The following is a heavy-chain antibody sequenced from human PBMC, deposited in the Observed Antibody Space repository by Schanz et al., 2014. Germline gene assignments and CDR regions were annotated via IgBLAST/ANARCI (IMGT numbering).Heavy chain of an antibody. J-gene: IGHJ4*02. CDR1: GYTFTSYD. Sequence: QVQLIQSGAEVKKPGASVKVSCTASGYTFTSYDINWVRQAPGQGLEWLGWMNPNSGNPGFAQKFRGRVTMTRNTSISTAYMELSSLRSEDTAVYYCASSGAGYSSSWDFDYWGQGTLVTVSS. CDR3: ASSGAGYSSSWDFDY. V-gene: IGHV1-8*01. CDR2: MNPNSGNP. D-gene: IGHD6-13*01.